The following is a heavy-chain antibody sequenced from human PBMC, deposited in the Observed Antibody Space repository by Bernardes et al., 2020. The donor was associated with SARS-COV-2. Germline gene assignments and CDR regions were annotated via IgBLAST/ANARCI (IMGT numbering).Heavy chain of an antibody. D-gene: IGHD2-15*01. Sequence: GESLKISCKGSGYSFTSYWISWVRQMPGKGLEWMGRIDPSDSYTNYSPSFQGHVTISADKSISTAYLQWSSLKASDTAMYYCARHSAYCSGGSCYQLFDPWCLGTLVTVSS. V-gene: IGHV5-10-1*01. CDR2: IDPSDSYT. CDR1: GYSFTSYW. CDR3: ARHSAYCSGGSCYQLFDP. J-gene: IGHJ5*02.